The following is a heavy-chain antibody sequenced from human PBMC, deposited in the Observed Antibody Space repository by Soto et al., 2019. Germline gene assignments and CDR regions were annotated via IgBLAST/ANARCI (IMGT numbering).Heavy chain of an antibody. J-gene: IGHJ5*02. V-gene: IGHV3-30*18. D-gene: IGHD2-2*01. CDR2: ISYDGSNK. CDR3: AKDVACSSTSCHKTNWFDP. CDR1: GFTFSSYG. Sequence: LRLSCAASGFTFSSYGMHWVRQAPGKGLEWVAVISYDGSNKYYADSVKGRFTISRDNSKNTLYLQMNSLRAEDTAVYYCAKDVACSSTSCHKTNWFDPWGQGTLVTVSS.